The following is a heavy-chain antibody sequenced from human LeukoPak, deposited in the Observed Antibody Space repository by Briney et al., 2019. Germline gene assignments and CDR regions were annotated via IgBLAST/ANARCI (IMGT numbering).Heavy chain of an antibody. V-gene: IGHV3-23*01. CDR2: ISGSGGST. CDR3: ARGGSITIFGVDHEYYFDY. J-gene: IGHJ4*02. CDR1: GFTFSSYA. Sequence: PGGSLRLSCAASGFTFSSYAMSWVRQAPGKGLEWVSAISGSGGSTYYADSVKGRFTISRDNSKNTLYLQMNSLRAEDTAVYYCARGGSITIFGVDHEYYFDYWGQGTLVTVSS. D-gene: IGHD3-3*01.